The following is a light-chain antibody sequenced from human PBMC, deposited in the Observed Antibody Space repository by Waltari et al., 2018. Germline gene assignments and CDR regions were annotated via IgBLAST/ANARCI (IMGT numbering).Light chain of an antibody. Sequence: QSVVNQPPSLFPPHGQGATISCSGSSSNIGCEPVNWYQQSPYTAPKLLIHNDKRRPSGVTDRFSGSKSGTSASLAISGLQSEDEADYYCVAWDVSLSGYVFGTGTKVTVL. J-gene: IGLJ1*01. V-gene: IGLV1-44*01. CDR2: NDK. CDR3: VAWDVSLSGYV. CDR1: SSNIGCEP.